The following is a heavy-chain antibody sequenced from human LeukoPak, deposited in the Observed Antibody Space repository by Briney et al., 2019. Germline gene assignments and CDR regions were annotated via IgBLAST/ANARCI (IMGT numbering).Heavy chain of an antibody. D-gene: IGHD5-12*01. CDR3: AKSPGGGYSGYDLDY. Sequence: PGGSLRLSCAASGFTFSSYSMNWVRQAPGKGLEWVSYISSSSSTIYYADSVKGRFTMSRDNSKNTLYLQMNSLRAEDTAVYYCAKSPGGGYSGYDLDYWGQGTLVTVSS. CDR2: ISSSSSTI. J-gene: IGHJ4*02. CDR1: GFTFSSYS. V-gene: IGHV3-48*01.